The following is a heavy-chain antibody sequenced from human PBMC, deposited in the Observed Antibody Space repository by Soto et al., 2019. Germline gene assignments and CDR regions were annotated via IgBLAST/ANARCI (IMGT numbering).Heavy chain of an antibody. Sequence: EVQLVESGGGLVKPGGSLRLSCAASGFTFSSYSMNWFRQAPGKGLEWGSSISSSSSYIYYAYSVKGRFTISRDNAKNSLYLQMNSLRAEDTAVYYCARGDPDAFDIWGHGTMVTVSS. V-gene: IGHV3-21*01. CDR3: ARGDPDAFDI. J-gene: IGHJ3*02. D-gene: IGHD2-21*02. CDR1: GFTFSSYS. CDR2: ISSSSSYI.